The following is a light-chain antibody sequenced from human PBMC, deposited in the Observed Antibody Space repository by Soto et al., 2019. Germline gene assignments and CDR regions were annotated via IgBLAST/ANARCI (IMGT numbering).Light chain of an antibody. V-gene: IGKV3-11*01. CDR2: DTT. CDR1: QSVSSY. J-gene: IGKJ4*01. CDR3: QQRSNWPLT. Sequence: EIVLTQSPATLSLSPGERATLSCRASQSVSSYLVWYQQKPGQAPRLLISDTTNRATGIPARFSGSGSGTDFTLTISSLEPEDFAVYYCQQRSNWPLTFGRGTKVEIK.